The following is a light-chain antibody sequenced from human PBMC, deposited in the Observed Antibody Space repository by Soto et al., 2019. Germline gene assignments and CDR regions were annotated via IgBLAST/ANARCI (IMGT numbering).Light chain of an antibody. J-gene: IGKJ2*01. CDR1: QSINSN. V-gene: IGKV3-15*01. Sequence: EIVMTQSPATLSVSPGERATLSCRASQSINSNLVWYQQKPGQAPRLLIYGASTRATGIPARFSGSGSGTEFTLTISRLEPEDFAVYYCQQHGTSSRTFGQGTKLEIK. CDR3: QQHGTSSRT. CDR2: GAS.